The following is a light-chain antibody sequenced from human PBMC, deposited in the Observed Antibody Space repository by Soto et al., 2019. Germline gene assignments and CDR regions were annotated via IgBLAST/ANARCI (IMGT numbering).Light chain of an antibody. CDR3: SSYAGSNNFRV. Sequence: QSALTQPPSASGSPGQSVTISCTGTSSDVGGYNYVSWYQQHPGKAPKLMIYEVSKRPSGVPDRFSGSKSGNTASLTVSGGQAEDEADYYCSSYAGSNNFRVFGTGTKLTVL. CDR2: EVS. V-gene: IGLV2-8*01. J-gene: IGLJ1*01. CDR1: SSDVGGYNY.